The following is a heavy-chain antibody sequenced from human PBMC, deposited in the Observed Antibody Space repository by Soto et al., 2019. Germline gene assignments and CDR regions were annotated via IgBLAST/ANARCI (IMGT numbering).Heavy chain of an antibody. CDR3: AREEGPRGGSYYDYYYYYGMDV. CDR1: GFTFSSYW. V-gene: IGHV3-7*01. Sequence: GGSLRLSCAASGFTFSSYWMSWVRQAPGKGLEWVANIKQDGSEKYYVDSVKGRFTISRDNAKNSLYLQMNSLRAEDTAVYYCAREEGPRGGSYYDYYYYYGMDVWGQGTTVTVSS. CDR2: IKQDGSEK. D-gene: IGHD1-26*01. J-gene: IGHJ6*02.